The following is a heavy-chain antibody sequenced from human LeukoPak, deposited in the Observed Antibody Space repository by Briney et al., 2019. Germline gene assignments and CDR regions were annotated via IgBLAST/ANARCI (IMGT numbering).Heavy chain of an antibody. D-gene: IGHD2-21*02. J-gene: IGHJ4*02. CDR1: GGSISSYY. CDR2: IYYSGST. V-gene: IGHV4-59*12. Sequence: SETLSLTCTVSGGSISSYYWSWIRQPPGKGLEWIGSIYYSGSTYYNPSLKSRVTISVDTSKNQFSLKLSSVTAADTAVYYCAREMRWGPATALVPFDYWGQGTLVTVSS. CDR3: AREMRWGPATALVPFDY.